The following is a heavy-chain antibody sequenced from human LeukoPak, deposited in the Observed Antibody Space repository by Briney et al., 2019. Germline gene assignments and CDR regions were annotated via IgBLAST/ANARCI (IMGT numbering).Heavy chain of an antibody. D-gene: IGHD2-2*01. J-gene: IGHJ6*02. V-gene: IGHV3-9*01. Sequence: GGSLRLSCAASGFTFDDYAMHWVRQAPGKGLEWVSGISWNSGSIGYADSVKSRFTISRDNAKNSLYLQMNSLRAEDTALYYCAKAGSSSSYYYYGMDVWGQGTTVTVSS. CDR3: AKAGSSSSYYYYGMDV. CDR1: GFTFDDYA. CDR2: ISWNSGSI.